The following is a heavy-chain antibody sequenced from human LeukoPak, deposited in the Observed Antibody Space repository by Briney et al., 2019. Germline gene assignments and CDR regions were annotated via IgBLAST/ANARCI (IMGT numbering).Heavy chain of an antibody. CDR1: GYTFNTYG. D-gene: IGHD1-14*01. Sequence: ASVKVSCKTSGYTFNTYGISWVRQAPGQGLEWMGWINAYNGNTDYAQKLQGRVTMTTDTSTTTAYMELRSLRSDDTAVYYCARDQTHPVSTGRFDSWGQGTLVTVSS. CDR2: INAYNGNT. J-gene: IGHJ5*01. CDR3: ARDQTHPVSTGRFDS. V-gene: IGHV1-18*01.